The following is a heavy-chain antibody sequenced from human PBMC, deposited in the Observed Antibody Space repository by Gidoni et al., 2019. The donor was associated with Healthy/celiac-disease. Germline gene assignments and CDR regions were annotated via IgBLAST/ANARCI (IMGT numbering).Heavy chain of an antibody. CDR2: IYYSGST. J-gene: IGHJ3*02. D-gene: IGHD2-15*01. CDR3: ARVGYCSGGSCYPDAFDI. V-gene: IGHV4-59*01. CDR1: GGSISSYY. Sequence: QVQLQESGPGLVKPSETLSLTCTVSGGSISSYYWSWIRQPPGKGLEWIGYIYYSGSTNYNPSLKSRVTISVDTSKNQFSLKLSSVTAADTAVYYCARVGYCSGGSCYPDAFDIWGQGTMVTVSS.